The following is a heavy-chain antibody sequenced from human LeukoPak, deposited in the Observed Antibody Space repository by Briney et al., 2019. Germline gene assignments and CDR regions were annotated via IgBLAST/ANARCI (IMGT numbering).Heavy chain of an antibody. CDR3: TTRIPDLWNYGDYADY. D-gene: IGHD1-7*01. CDR1: GFTFSDAW. V-gene: IGHV3-15*01. Sequence: GGSLRLSCAASGFTFSDAWMSWVRQAPGKGLEWVGRIKSKTDGGTTDYAAPVKGRFTISRDDSKNTLYLQMNSLKTEDTAVYYCTTRIPDLWNYGDYADYWGQGTLVTVSS. J-gene: IGHJ4*02. CDR2: IKSKTDGGTT.